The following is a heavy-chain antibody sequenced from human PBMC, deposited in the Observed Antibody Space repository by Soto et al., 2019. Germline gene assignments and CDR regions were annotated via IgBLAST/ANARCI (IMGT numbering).Heavy chain of an antibody. CDR1: GYSFTSYW. V-gene: IGHV5-10-1*01. CDR3: ARHGRYYYDSSEAFDI. Sequence: GESLKISCKGSGYSFTSYWISWVRQMPGKGLEWMGRIDPSDSYTNYSPSFQGHVTISSDKSISTAYLQWSSLKASDTAMYYCARHGRYYYDSSEAFDIWGQGTMVTVSS. D-gene: IGHD3-22*01. CDR2: IDPSDSYT. J-gene: IGHJ3*02.